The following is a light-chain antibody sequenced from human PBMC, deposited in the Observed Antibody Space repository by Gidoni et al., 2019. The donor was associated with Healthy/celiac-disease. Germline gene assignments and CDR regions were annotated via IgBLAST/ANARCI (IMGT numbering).Light chain of an antibody. CDR3: QQYNNWPSWT. CDR1: QSVSSN. J-gene: IGKJ1*01. V-gene: IGKV3-15*01. Sequence: EIVITQSPATLSVSPGERATLSCSASQSVSSNLAWYQQKPGQAPRLLIYGASTRATGIPARFSGSGSGKEFTLTISSLQSEDFAVYYCQQYNNWPSWTFGKGTKVEIK. CDR2: GAS.